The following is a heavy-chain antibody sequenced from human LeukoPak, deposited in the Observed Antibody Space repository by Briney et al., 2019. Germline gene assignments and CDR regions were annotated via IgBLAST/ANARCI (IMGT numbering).Heavy chain of an antibody. J-gene: IGHJ4*02. CDR3: ARALGDI. Sequence: GGSLRLSCAASGFTFSTYWMHWVRQAPGKGLVWVSRINGDGSSTNYGVSVEGRFTISRDNAKNTLFLQMNGLRVEDTAVYYCARALGDIRGQGTLVTVSS. V-gene: IGHV3-74*01. CDR2: INGDGSST. CDR1: GFTFSTYW.